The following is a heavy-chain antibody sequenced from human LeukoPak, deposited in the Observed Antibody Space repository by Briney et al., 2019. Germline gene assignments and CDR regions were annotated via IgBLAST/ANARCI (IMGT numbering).Heavy chain of an antibody. CDR2: INPNSGGT. D-gene: IGHD2-2*01. V-gene: IGHV1-2*02. Sequence: ASVKVSCKASGYTFTGYYMHWVRQAPGQGLEWMGWINPNSGGTNYAQKFQGRVTMTRDTSISTAYMELSRLRSDDTAVYYCARGRGVVVPPPAYSYYYMDVWGKGTTVTVSS. CDR1: GYTFTGYY. J-gene: IGHJ6*03. CDR3: ARGRGVVVPPPAYSYYYMDV.